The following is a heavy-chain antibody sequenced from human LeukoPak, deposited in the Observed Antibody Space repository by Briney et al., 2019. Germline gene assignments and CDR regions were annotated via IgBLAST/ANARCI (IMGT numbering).Heavy chain of an antibody. CDR2: IGGRGDPT. V-gene: IGHV3-23*01. Sequence: GGSLRLSCAASGFTFSNYAMSWVRQAPGKGLEWVSGIGGRGDPTYYADSVKGRFTISRDNSKNTLYLQMNSLRTEDTAVYYCAKDRLTLDAFDVWGQGTMVTVSS. CDR1: GFTFSNYA. J-gene: IGHJ3*01. CDR3: AKDRLTLDAFDV.